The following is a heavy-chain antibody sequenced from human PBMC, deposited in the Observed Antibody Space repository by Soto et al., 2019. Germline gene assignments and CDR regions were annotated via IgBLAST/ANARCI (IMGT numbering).Heavy chain of an antibody. CDR2: ISYSGNT. Sequence: SETLSLTCPLSGRSPSTYYWILTRQPPGKGLEWIGYISYSGNTNYNPSLKSRVTISVDTSKNQFSLKLSSVTAADTAVYYCARVDQDHPREIEYHYYYYGLDGRGQGTTVTVSS. V-gene: IGHV4-59*01. J-gene: IGHJ6*02. CDR3: ARVDQDHPREIEYHYYYYGLDG. CDR1: GRSPSTYY.